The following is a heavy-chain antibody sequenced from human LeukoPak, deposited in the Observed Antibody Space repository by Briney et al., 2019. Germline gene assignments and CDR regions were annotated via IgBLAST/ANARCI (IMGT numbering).Heavy chain of an antibody. V-gene: IGHV3-23*01. CDR2: ISGSGGST. CDR1: GFAFSSYA. D-gene: IGHD5-18*01. CDR3: AKDPGYSYGYRY. J-gene: IGHJ4*02. Sequence: PGGSLRLSCAASGFAFSSYAMSWVRQAPGKGLEWVSAISGSGGSTYYADSVKGRFTISRDNSKNTLYLQMNSLRAEDTAVYYCAKDPGYSYGYRYWGQGTLVTVSS.